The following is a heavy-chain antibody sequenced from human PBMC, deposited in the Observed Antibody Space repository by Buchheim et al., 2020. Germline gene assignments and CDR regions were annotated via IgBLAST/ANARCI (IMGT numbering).Heavy chain of an antibody. J-gene: IGHJ6*03. D-gene: IGHD1-26*01. CDR3: ARSGVVGATTYYYYMDV. Sequence: EVKLVQSGTQMKKPGESLKISCKASGYNIDNYWINWVRQLPGKGLEWMGRIDPTDSYTTYSPSFQGHVTISADMSIETAYLQWSSLKASDTAMYYCARSGVVGATTYYYYMDVWGKGTT. CDR1: GYNIDNYW. CDR2: IDPTDSYT. V-gene: IGHV5-10-1*03.